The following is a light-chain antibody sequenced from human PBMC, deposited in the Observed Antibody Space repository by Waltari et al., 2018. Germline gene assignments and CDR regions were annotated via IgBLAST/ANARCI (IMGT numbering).Light chain of an antibody. V-gene: IGKV1-16*01. CDR2: AAS. CDR3: QQYARRPMT. CDR1: PGVGDS. Sequence: MTQSPSSLSASVGDTVTISCRAGPGVGDSVAWLQQRPGRAPKSLIYAASRLEGGVSSRFSGSRSGTNVTLTVNSLQPEDSAVYYCQQYARRPMTFGQGTRLEIK. J-gene: IGKJ5*01.